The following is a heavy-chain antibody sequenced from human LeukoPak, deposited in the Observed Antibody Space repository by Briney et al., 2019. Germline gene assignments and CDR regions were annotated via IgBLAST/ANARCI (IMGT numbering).Heavy chain of an antibody. CDR2: ISGSGVRT. V-gene: IGHV3-23*01. Sequence: GGSLRLSCAASGFTFSTYAMTWVRQAPGKGLEWVSGISGSGVRTYSADSVKGRFTISRDNSKNTLYLQMNSLRADDTAVYYCAKVSYCSGGSCDNSYFDYWGQGTLVTVSS. CDR3: AKVSYCSGGSCDNSYFDY. CDR1: GFTFSTYA. D-gene: IGHD2-15*01. J-gene: IGHJ4*02.